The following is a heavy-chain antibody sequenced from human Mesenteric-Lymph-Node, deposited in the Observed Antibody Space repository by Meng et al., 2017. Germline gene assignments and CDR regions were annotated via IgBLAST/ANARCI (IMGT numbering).Heavy chain of an antibody. CDR2: IYYSGSN. CDR3: ARQIFEFGYGGNSPFDY. D-gene: IGHD4-23*01. V-gene: IGHV4-39*01. CDR1: GGSISSTSYY. J-gene: IGHJ4*02. Sequence: QLQLPESVPGLVKPSETLSLTCTVPGGSISSTSYYWGWIRQPPGKGPEWIGSIYYSGSNYHNPSLKSRLTISVDTSKSQLALKLSSVTAADTAVYYCARQIFEFGYGGNSPFDYWGQGTLVTVSS.